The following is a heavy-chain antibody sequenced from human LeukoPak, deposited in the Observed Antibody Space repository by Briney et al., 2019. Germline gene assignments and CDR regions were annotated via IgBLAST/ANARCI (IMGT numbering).Heavy chain of an antibody. CDR1: GFTFDDYA. J-gene: IGHJ2*01. CDR2: ISWNSGSI. D-gene: IGHD1-26*01. CDR3: VTTWGAHYWYFDL. V-gene: IGHV3-9*01. Sequence: GRSLRLSCAASGFTFDDYAMHWVRQAPGKGLEWVSGISWNSGSIGYADSVKGRLTISRDNAKNSLYLQMNSLRAEDTAVYYCVTTWGAHYWYFDLWGRGALVTVSS.